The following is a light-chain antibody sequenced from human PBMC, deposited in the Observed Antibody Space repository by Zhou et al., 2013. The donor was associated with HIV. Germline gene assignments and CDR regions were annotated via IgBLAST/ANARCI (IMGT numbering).Light chain of an antibody. CDR2: GAS. CDR1: QSVTSSY. J-gene: IGKJ2*01. Sequence: IVLTQSPDTLSLSPGERATLSCRASQSVTSSYLAWYQQKPGQAPRLLIYGASSRATGIPDRFSGSGSGTDFTLTISRLEPEDFAVYYCQQYGRSPYTFGQGTKLEIK. V-gene: IGKV3-20*01. CDR3: QQYGRSPYT.